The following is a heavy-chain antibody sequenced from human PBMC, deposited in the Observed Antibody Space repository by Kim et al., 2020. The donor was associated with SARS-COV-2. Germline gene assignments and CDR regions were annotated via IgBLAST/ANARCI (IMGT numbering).Heavy chain of an antibody. CDR3: AREKGGYSYGPFDY. V-gene: IGHV4-30-2*01. J-gene: IGHJ4*02. Sequence: PSLKSRVTISVDRSKNQFSLKLSSVTAADTAVYYCAREKGGYSYGPFDYWGQGTLVTVSS. D-gene: IGHD5-18*01.